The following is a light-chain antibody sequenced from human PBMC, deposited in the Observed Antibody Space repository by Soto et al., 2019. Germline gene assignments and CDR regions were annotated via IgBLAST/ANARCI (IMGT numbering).Light chain of an antibody. Sequence: EVVMTQSPATLSVSPGERATLSCRASQSVSSNLAWYQLRPGQAPRLLIYGASTRATGIPARFSGSGSGTEFTLTISSLQSEDFALYYCQQYHKRPLFTFGPGTRVDIK. J-gene: IGKJ3*01. CDR2: GAS. V-gene: IGKV3-15*01. CDR3: QQYHKRPLFT. CDR1: QSVSSN.